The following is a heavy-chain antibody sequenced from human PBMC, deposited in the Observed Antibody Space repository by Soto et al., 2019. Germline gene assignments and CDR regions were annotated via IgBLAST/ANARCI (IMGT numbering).Heavy chain of an antibody. Sequence: QVQLVQSGAEVKKPGASLKVSCKASGYTFTGYYMHWVRQAPGQGLEWMGWISPNSGGTNYAQKFQGRVTMTRDTSISTAYMEMSRLRSDETEVDYCARDLGDYWGQGTLVTVSS. D-gene: IGHD7-27*01. CDR3: ARDLGDY. J-gene: IGHJ4*02. V-gene: IGHV1-2*02. CDR1: GYTFTGYY. CDR2: ISPNSGGT.